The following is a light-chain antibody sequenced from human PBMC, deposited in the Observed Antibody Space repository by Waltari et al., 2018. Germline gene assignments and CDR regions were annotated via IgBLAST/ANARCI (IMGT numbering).Light chain of an antibody. J-gene: IGLJ3*02. CDR3: QPWGTGIQV. V-gene: IGLV4-69*01. Sequence: QLVLTQSPSASASLPASVTLTCTLSSGHSSSATAWQPQQPEKGPRYLMKLNSDGNPSKGDGIPDRFSGSSSGAERYLSITSLQSEDEADYSCQPWGTGIQVFGGGTKLTVL. CDR1: SGHSSSA. CDR2: LNSDGNP.